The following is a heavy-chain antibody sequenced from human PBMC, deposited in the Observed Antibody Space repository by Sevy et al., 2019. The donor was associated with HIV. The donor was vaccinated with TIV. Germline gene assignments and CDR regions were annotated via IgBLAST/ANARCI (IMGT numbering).Heavy chain of an antibody. CDR1: GFTFSSYS. V-gene: IGHV3-21*01. D-gene: IGHD3-22*01. CDR3: ARDLGFYYDSSGYYVATQFDFDY. Sequence: GGSLRLSCAASGFTFSSYSMNWVRQAPGKGLEWVSSISSSSSYIYYADSVKGRFTISRDNAKNSLYLQMNSLRAEDKAVYYCARDLGFYYDSSGYYVATQFDFDYWGQGTLVTVSS. J-gene: IGHJ4*02. CDR2: ISSSSSYI.